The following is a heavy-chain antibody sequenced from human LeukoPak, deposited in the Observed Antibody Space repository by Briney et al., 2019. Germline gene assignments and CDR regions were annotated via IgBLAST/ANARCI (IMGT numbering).Heavy chain of an antibody. CDR1: GYTFTNYD. D-gene: IGHD2-2*01. CDR3: ARGSRIVVVPAAIYWFDP. V-gene: IGHV1-8*03. Sequence: ASVKVSCKASGYTFTNYDINWVRQASGQGLEWMGWMNPNNGNTGYAQKFQGRVTITRNTSISTAYMELSSLRSEDTAVYYCARGSRIVVVPAAIYWFDPWGQGTLVTVSS. CDR2: MNPNNGNT. J-gene: IGHJ5*02.